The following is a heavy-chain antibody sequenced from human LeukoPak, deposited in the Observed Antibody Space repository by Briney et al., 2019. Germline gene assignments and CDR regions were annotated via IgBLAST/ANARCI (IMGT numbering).Heavy chain of an antibody. Sequence: GRSLRLSCAASGFTFDDYAMHWVRQAPGKGLEWVSGISWNSGSIGYADSVKGRFTISRDNAKNSLYLQMNSLRAEDTALYYCVKGNGYWGQGTLVTVSS. D-gene: IGHD2-8*01. CDR3: VKGNGY. CDR1: GFTFDDYA. CDR2: ISWNSGSI. J-gene: IGHJ4*02. V-gene: IGHV3-9*01.